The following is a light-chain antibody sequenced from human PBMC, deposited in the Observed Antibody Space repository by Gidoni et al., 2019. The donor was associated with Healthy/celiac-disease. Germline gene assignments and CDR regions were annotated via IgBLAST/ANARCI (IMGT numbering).Light chain of an antibody. J-gene: IGKJ2*01. CDR2: GAS. CDR1: QSVSSSY. CDR3: QQYGSSPYT. V-gene: IGKV3-20*01. Sequence: SQSVSSSYLAWYQQKPGQAPRLLIYGASSRATGIPDRFSGSGSGTDFTLTISRLEPEDFAVYYCQQYGSSPYTFGQGTKLEIK.